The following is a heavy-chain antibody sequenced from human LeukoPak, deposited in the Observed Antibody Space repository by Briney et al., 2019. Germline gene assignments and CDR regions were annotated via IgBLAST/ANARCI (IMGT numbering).Heavy chain of an antibody. Sequence: GGSLRPSCAASGFTFTTYWMTWVRQAPGKGLEWVANIKQDGSDKYYVDSVKGRFTISRDNSKNTLYLQMNSLRAEDTAVYYCAKQDSYGLYYYYYYMDVWGKGTTVTISS. J-gene: IGHJ6*03. D-gene: IGHD5-18*01. CDR3: AKQDSYGLYYYYYYMDV. CDR1: GFTFTTYW. CDR2: IKQDGSDK. V-gene: IGHV3-7*01.